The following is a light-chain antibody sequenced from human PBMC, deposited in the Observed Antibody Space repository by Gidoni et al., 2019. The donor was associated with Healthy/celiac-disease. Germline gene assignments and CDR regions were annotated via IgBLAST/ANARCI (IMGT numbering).Light chain of an antibody. Sequence: IVLTQSPGTLSLSPAESANLSCRAIQSVSSSYLPWYQQKPGQAHSPLIYGASSRATGSPDRFSGSGSGTDFTLTISRLEPEDFAVYYCQQYGSSPITFGQGTRLEIK. J-gene: IGKJ5*01. V-gene: IGKV3-20*01. CDR3: QQYGSSPIT. CDR1: QSVSSSY. CDR2: GAS.